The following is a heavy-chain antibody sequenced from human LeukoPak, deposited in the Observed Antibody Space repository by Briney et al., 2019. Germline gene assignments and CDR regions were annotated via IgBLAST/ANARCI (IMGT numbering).Heavy chain of an antibody. CDR1: GYTFTGYY. CDR3: ARGRKSGGYFYYMDV. J-gene: IGHJ6*03. V-gene: IGHV1-2*02. CDR2: INPNSGGT. D-gene: IGHD1-14*01. Sequence: ASVKVSCKASGYTFTGYYMHWVRQAPGQGLEWMGWINPNSGGTNYAQKFQGRVTMTRDTSISTAYMELSRLRSEDTAVYYCARGRKSGGYFYYMDVWGKGTTVTVSS.